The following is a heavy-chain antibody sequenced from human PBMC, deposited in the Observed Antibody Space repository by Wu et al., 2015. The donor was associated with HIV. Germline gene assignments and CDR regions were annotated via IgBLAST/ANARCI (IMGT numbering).Heavy chain of an antibody. CDR2: IIPIFGTA. D-gene: IGHD1-1*01. J-gene: IGHJ3*02. CDR1: GGTFSSYA. CDR3: ARSLDLMSFDI. Sequence: QVQLVQSGAEVKKPGSSVKVSCKASGGTFSSYAISWVRQAPGQGLEWMGGIIPIFGTANYAQKFQGRVTMTRDTSISTAYMELSRLRSDDTAVYYCARSLDLMSFDIVGPRDNGHRLF. V-gene: IGHV1-69*05.